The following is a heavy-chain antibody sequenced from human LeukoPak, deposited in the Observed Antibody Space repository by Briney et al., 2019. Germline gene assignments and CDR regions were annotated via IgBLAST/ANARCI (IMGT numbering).Heavy chain of an antibody. V-gene: IGHV3-30*02. J-gene: IGHJ3*02. CDR3: AKDRAVATIGDDAFDI. Sequence: SCKASGYTFTGYYMHWVRQATGKGLEWVAFIRYDGSNKYYADSVKGRFTIFRDNSKNTLYLQMNSLRAEDTAVYYCAKDRAVATIGDDAFDIWGQGTMVTVSS. CDR1: GYTFTGYY. CDR2: IRYDGSNK. D-gene: IGHD5-12*01.